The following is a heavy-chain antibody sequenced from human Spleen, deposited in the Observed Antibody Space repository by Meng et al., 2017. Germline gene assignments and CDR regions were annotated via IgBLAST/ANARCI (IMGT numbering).Heavy chain of an antibody. CDR1: EFTFSSYA. J-gene: IGHJ3*02. CDR2: TSYDGSNN. CDR3: ARGRKDAVTSHAFDI. Sequence: GESLKISCAASEFTFSSYAMHWVRQAPGKGLEWVAVTSYDGSNNYYSDSVKGRFTISRDNAKNSLYLQMNSLRAEDTAVYYCARGRKDAVTSHAFDIWGQGTMVTVSS. V-gene: IGHV3-30*04. D-gene: IGHD5-18*01.